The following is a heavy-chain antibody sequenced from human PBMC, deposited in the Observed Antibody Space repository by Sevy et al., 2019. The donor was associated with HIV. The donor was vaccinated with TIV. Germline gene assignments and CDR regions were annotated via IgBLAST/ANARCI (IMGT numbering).Heavy chain of an antibody. D-gene: IGHD6-19*01. J-gene: IGHJ4*02. V-gene: IGHV3-23*01. Sequence: GSLKPSFSASGFTFTNYGMHLVRPAPGKGLEGGSGISNSGSNTYYADSVRGRFTVSRDNSKNTVYLQLNSLRAEDTAIYYCAKEWTLLSDWYGEFDYWGQGTLVTVSS. CDR2: ISNSGSNT. CDR3: AKEWTLLSDWYGEFDY. CDR1: GFTFTNYG.